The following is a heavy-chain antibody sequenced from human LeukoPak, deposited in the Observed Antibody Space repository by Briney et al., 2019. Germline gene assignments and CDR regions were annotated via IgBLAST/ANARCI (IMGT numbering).Heavy chain of an antibody. Sequence: GGSLRRSCAASGFTFSSYGMHWVRQAPGKGLEWVAVISYDGSNKYYADSVKGRFTISRDNSKNTLYLQMNSLRAEDTAVYYCAKPGMATGYYFDYWGQGTLVTVSS. V-gene: IGHV3-30*18. CDR3: AKPGMATGYYFDY. CDR2: ISYDGSNK. J-gene: IGHJ4*02. D-gene: IGHD5-24*01. CDR1: GFTFSSYG.